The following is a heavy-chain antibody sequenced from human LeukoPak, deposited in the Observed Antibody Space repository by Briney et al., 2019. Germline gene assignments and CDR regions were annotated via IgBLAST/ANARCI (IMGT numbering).Heavy chain of an antibody. Sequence: PETLSPTCTVSGASISSYYWSWIRQPAGKGLEWIGRIYTSGSTNYNPSLKSRVTMSVDTSKNQFSLKLSSVTAADTAVYYCARDGSGWTYYFDYWGQGTLVTVSS. J-gene: IGHJ4*02. CDR3: ARDGSGWTYYFDY. CDR1: GASISSYY. CDR2: IYTSGST. V-gene: IGHV4-4*07. D-gene: IGHD6-19*01.